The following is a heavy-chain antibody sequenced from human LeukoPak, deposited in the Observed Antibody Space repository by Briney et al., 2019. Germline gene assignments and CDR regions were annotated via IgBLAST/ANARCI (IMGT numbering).Heavy chain of an antibody. CDR1: GGSISSSSYY. V-gene: IGHV4-39*01. Sequence: SETLSLTCTVSGGSISSSSYYWGWIRQPPGKGLEWIGGIYYSGSTYYNPSLESRVTMSVDTSKNQFSLKLSSVTAADTAVYYCARQGANYDILTGYSARDAFDIWGQGTMVTVSS. CDR3: ARQGANYDILTGYSARDAFDI. J-gene: IGHJ3*02. D-gene: IGHD3-9*01. CDR2: IYYSGST.